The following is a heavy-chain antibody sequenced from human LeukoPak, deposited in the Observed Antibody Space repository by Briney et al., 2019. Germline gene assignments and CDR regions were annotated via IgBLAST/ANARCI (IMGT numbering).Heavy chain of an antibody. V-gene: IGHV4-31*03. CDR1: GGSISSGGYY. CDR3: ARVVGATSPPIFDY. CDR2: IYYSGST. D-gene: IGHD1-26*01. Sequence: PSETLSLTCTVSGGSISSGGYYWSWIRQHPGKGLEWIGYIYYSGSTYYNPSLKSRVTTSVDTSKNQFSLKLSSVTAADTAVYYCARVVGATSPPIFDYWGQGTLVTVSS. J-gene: IGHJ4*02.